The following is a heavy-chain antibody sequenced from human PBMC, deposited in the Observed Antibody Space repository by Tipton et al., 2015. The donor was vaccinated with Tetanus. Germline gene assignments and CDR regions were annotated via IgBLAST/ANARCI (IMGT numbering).Heavy chain of an antibody. CDR2: VSSTSSYI. Sequence: GSLRLSCAASRFTFSSYGMNWVRQAPGKGLEWVASVSSTSSYIYYADSLKGRFTISRDNAKNSLFLQMNSLRVEDTAVYYCASGSALDYWGQGALVTVSS. V-gene: IGHV3-21*01. CDR3: ASGSALDY. CDR1: RFTFSSYG. J-gene: IGHJ4*02. D-gene: IGHD6-25*01.